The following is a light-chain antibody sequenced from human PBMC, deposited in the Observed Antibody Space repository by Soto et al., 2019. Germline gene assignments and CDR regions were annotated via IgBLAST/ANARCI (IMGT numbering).Light chain of an antibody. Sequence: DIQMTQSPSSLSASVGDRVTITCRASQGISNYLAWYQQKPGKVPKLLIYAASTLQSGVPSRFSGSGSGTDFTLTISSLQPEDVATYYCQQYNNWYTFGQGTKLEIK. CDR2: AAS. CDR1: QGISNY. V-gene: IGKV1-27*01. CDR3: QQYNNWYT. J-gene: IGKJ2*01.